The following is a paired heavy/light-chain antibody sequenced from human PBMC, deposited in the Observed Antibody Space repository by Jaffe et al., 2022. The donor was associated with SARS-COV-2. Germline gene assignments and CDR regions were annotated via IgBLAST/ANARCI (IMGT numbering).Heavy chain of an antibody. CDR3: ARRNYGDYAQGVDY. D-gene: IGHD4-17*01. CDR2: IYYSGST. J-gene: IGHJ4*02. V-gene: IGHV4-30-4*01. CDR1: GGSISSGDYY. Sequence: QVQLQESGPGLVKPSQTLSLTCTVSGGSISSGDYYWSWIRQPPGKGLEWIGYIYYSGSTYYNPSLKSRVTISVDTSKNQFSLKLSSVTAADTAVYYCARRNYGDYAQGVDYWGQGTLVTVSS.
Light chain of an antibody. V-gene: IGKV2-28*01. CDR3: MQALQTLFT. CDR1: QSLLHSNGYNY. J-gene: IGKJ3*01. CDR2: LGS. Sequence: DIVMTQSPLSLPVTPGEPASISCRSSQSLLHSNGYNYLDWYLQKPGQSPQLLIYLGSNRASGVPDRFSGSGSGTDFTLKISRVEAEDVGVYYCMQALQTLFTFGPGTKVDIK.